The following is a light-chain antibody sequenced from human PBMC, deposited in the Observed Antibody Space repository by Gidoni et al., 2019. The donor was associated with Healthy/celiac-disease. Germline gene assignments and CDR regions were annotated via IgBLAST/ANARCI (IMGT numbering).Light chain of an antibody. Sequence: AIRITQSPSSLSASTGDRVTITCRASQGISSYLAWYQQKPGKAPKLLIYAASTLQSGVPSRFSGSGSGTDFTITISCLQSEDFATYYCQQYYSYPPTFGGGIKVEIK. CDR3: QQYYSYPPT. CDR1: QGISSY. V-gene: IGKV1-8*01. J-gene: IGKJ4*01. CDR2: AAS.